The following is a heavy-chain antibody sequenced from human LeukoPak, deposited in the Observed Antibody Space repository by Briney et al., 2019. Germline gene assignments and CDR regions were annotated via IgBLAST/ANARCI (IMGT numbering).Heavy chain of an antibody. D-gene: IGHD2-8*02. CDR3: ARGRGYCTGVSCGIDY. CDR2: IISRGDTT. V-gene: IGHV3-48*04. J-gene: IGHJ4*02. CDR1: GLTFSNYA. Sequence: GGSLRLSCAASGLTFSNYALSWVRQAPGKGLEWVSNIISRGDTTHYAASVKGRFTISRDNAKNSVFLHLNSLRGDDTAVYYCARGRGYCTGVSCGIDYWGQGTLVTVSS.